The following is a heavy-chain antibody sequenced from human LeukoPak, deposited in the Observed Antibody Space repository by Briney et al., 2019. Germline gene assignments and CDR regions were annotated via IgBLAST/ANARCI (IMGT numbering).Heavy chain of an antibody. Sequence: PGGSLRFSCAASGFTFSSYWMSWVRQAPGKGLEWVANIKQDGSEKYYVDSVKGRFTISRDNAKNSLYLQMNSLRAEDTAVYYCARDALWFGELLYGLFDYWGQGTLVTVSS. D-gene: IGHD3-10*01. CDR1: GFTFSSYW. CDR3: ARDALWFGELLYGLFDY. J-gene: IGHJ4*02. V-gene: IGHV3-7*01. CDR2: IKQDGSEK.